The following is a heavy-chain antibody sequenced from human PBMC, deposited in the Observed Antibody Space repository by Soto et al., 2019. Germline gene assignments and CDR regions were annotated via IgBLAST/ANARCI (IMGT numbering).Heavy chain of an antibody. J-gene: IGHJ6*03. Sequence: HPGGSLRLSCATSGFTLSDCAMNWVRQAPGKGLEWVSYISSSSSVIDYADSVKGRFTVSRDNARNSLYLQMNSLRAEDTAVYYCARDLSWGSNWYYYMDVWGKGTTVTVSS. CDR2: ISSSSSVI. V-gene: IGHV3-48*01. CDR1: GFTLSDCA. D-gene: IGHD7-27*01. CDR3: ARDLSWGSNWYYYMDV.